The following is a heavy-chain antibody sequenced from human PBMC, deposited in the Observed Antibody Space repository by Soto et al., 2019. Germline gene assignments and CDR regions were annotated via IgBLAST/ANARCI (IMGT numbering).Heavy chain of an antibody. CDR2: IYFTGNT. CDR1: GGSITSSSHF. J-gene: IGHJ5*02. CDR3: AGQTFTIAAASYGRSNWFDP. D-gene: IGHD6-25*01. V-gene: IGHV4-39*01. Sequence: PSETLSLTCTASGGSITSSSHFWGRVLQPPGKGLEWIGTIYFTGNTYYTPSLRSPLTMSIDTSKNEFSLRLNSVTAADTAVYYCAGQTFTIAAASYGRSNWFDPWGPGTLVTVSS.